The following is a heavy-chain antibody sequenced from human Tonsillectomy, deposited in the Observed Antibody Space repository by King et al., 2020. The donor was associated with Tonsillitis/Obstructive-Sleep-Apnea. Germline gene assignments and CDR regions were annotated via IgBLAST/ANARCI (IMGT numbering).Heavy chain of an antibody. Sequence: VQLVESGGGLVKPGGSLRLSCAASGFTFSNAWMNWVRQAPGKGLEWVGRIKSKTDGGTTDYAAPVKGRFTISRDDSKTTLYLQMNSLKTEDTAVYYCTTASLWYRGPYGMDVWGQGTTVTVSS. CDR1: GFTFSNAW. CDR2: IKSKTDGGTT. J-gene: IGHJ6*02. CDR3: TTASLWYRGPYGMDV. D-gene: IGHD1-26*01. V-gene: IGHV3-15*07.